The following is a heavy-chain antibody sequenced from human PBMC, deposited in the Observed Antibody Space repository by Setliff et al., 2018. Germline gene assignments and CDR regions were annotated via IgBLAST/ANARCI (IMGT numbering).Heavy chain of an antibody. CDR2: TSNSGGET. CDR3: ANYEQRPRNLDY. CDR1: GFTFNNYF. V-gene: IGHV3-23*01. Sequence: GGSLRLSCAASGFTFNNYFMIWVRQAPGKGLGWVSSTSNSGGETHYADSVKGRFTISRDNPRSTLYLQMNSLRAEDTALYYCANYEQRPRNLDYWGQGTLVTVSS. D-gene: IGHD6-25*01. J-gene: IGHJ4*02.